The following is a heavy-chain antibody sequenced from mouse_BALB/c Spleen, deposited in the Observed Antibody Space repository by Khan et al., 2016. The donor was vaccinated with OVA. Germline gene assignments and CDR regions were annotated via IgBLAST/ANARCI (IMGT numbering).Heavy chain of an antibody. V-gene: IGHV3-2*02. CDR1: GYSITSGYG. D-gene: IGHD1-2*01. CDR2: ISYSGST. CDR3: ARTARIKY. Sequence: EVKLLESGPGLVKPSQSLSLTCTVTGYSITSGYGWNWIRQFPGNKLEWMGYISYSGSTNYNPSLKSRISITRDTSKNQFFLHLNSVTTEDTATYDCARTARIKYWGQGTTLTVSS. J-gene: IGHJ2*01.